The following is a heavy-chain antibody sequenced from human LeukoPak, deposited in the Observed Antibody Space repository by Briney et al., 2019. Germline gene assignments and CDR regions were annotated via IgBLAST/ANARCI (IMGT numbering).Heavy chain of an antibody. Sequence: ASVKVSCKASGYTFTSYDINWVRQATGQGLEWMGWMSPNSGNTGYAQKFQGRVTITRNTSISTAYMELSSLRSEDTAVYYCARGYYLSGSSFDPWGQGTLVTVSS. CDR2: MSPNSGNT. CDR1: GYTFTSYD. D-gene: IGHD1-26*01. J-gene: IGHJ5*02. V-gene: IGHV1-8*03. CDR3: ARGYYLSGSSFDP.